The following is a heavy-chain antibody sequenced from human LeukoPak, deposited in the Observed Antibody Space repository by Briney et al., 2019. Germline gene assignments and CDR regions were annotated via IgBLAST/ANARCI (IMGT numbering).Heavy chain of an antibody. CDR3: ARATPGDYLSLDY. Sequence: ASVKVSCKASGYTFTDKYVHWIRQAPGQGLEWMGWINPTSGDTNYAQNFQDSVTMTRDTSIKTAYMELRRLTSDDTAVYYCARATPGDYLSLDYWGQGTLVTVSS. CDR1: GYTFTDKY. V-gene: IGHV1-2*04. CDR2: INPTSGDT. D-gene: IGHD3-10*01. J-gene: IGHJ1*01.